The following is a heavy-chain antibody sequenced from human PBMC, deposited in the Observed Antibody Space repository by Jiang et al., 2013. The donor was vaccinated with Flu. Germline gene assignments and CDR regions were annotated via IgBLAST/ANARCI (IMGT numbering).Heavy chain of an antibody. CDR1: GDSVSSNTVA. D-gene: IGHD5-18*01. Sequence: SGDSVSSNTVAWNWIRQSPSRGLEWLGMTYYRSKWVYDYAVSVKSRITINPDISQNQFSLQLKSMTPDDTAVYYCTRVTARTMDVWGQGTTVTVSS. CDR2: TYYRSKWVY. J-gene: IGHJ6*02. V-gene: IGHV6-1*01. CDR3: TRVTARTMDV.